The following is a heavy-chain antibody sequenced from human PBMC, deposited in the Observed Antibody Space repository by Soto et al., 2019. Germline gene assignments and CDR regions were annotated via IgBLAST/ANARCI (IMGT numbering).Heavy chain of an antibody. Sequence: GESLKISCKGSGYSFTSYWISWVRQMPGKGLEWMGRIDPSDSYTRYSPSFQGQVTISADKSISTAYLQWSSLKASDTAMYYCARQDFGDHSPNWLDPWGQGTLVTVSS. D-gene: IGHD3-10*01. CDR3: ARQDFGDHSPNWLDP. V-gene: IGHV5-10-1*04. CDR1: GYSFTSYW. CDR2: IDPSDSYT. J-gene: IGHJ5*02.